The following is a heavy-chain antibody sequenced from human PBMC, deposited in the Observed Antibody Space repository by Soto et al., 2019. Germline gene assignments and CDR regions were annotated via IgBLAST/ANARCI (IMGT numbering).Heavy chain of an antibody. CDR2: IYYSGST. V-gene: IGHV4-39*01. CDR3: ARLHRIAVTGLDY. Sequence: PETLSLTCTVSGGSISSSDNYGGWIRQPQGKGLEWIGSIYYSGSTYYNPSLKSRVTISVDTSKNQFSLQLSSVTATDTGVYYCARLHRIAVTGLDYWAQGTLVTVS. J-gene: IGHJ4*02. D-gene: IGHD6-19*01. CDR1: GGSISSSDNY.